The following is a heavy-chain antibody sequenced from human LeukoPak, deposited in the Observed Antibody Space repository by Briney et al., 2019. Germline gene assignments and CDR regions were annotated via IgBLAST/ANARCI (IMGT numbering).Heavy chain of an antibody. CDR2: ISFSGSNV. CDR1: GFTFSSYG. CDR3: AKPTTVSPTAAGLDY. Sequence: PGGSLRLSCAASGFTFSSYGMYWVRQAPGKGLEWVSYISFSGSNVHYADSVKGRFTISRDDSKSTLFLQMNSLRPEDTAVYYCAKPTTVSPTAAGLDYWGQGTLVTVSS. J-gene: IGHJ4*02. D-gene: IGHD1-1*01. V-gene: IGHV3-30*02.